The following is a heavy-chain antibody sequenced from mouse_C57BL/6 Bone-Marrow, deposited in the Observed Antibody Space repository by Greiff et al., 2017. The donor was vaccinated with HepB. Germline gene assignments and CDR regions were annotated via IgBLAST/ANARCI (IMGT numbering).Heavy chain of an antibody. Sequence: EVMLVESGGGLVQPGGSLKLSCAASGFTFSDYGMAWVRQAPRKGPEWVAFISNLAYSIYYADTVTGRFTISRENAKNTLYLEMSRLRSEDTAMYYCARRGYGSSYYAMDYWGQGTSVTVSS. CDR2: ISNLAYSI. D-gene: IGHD1-1*01. CDR1: GFTFSDYG. J-gene: IGHJ4*01. CDR3: ARRGYGSSYYAMDY. V-gene: IGHV5-15*01.